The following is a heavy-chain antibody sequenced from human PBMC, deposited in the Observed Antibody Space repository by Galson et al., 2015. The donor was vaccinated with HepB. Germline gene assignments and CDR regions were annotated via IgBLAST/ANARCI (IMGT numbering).Heavy chain of an antibody. J-gene: IGHJ4*01. V-gene: IGHV1-69*13. Sequence: SVKVSCKASGGTFSSYAISWVRQAPGQGLEWMGGIIPIFGTANYAQKFQGRVTITADESTSTAYVELSSLRSEDTAVYYCARSVANGYYYDSSGYLPYFDYWGQGTLVTVSS. D-gene: IGHD3-22*01. CDR1: GGTFSSYA. CDR3: ARSVANGYYYDSSGYLPYFDY. CDR2: IIPIFGTA.